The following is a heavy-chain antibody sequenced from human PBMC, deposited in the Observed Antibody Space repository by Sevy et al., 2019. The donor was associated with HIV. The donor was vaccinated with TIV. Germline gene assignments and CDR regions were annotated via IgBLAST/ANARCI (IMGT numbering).Heavy chain of an antibody. CDR3: TRWRFGGELTDY. V-gene: IGHV3-49*03. D-gene: IGHD3-16*01. CDR2: IRSKAYGGTT. Sequence: GGSLRLSCTASGLTFGDYAMSWFRQAPGKGLEWVGFIRSKAYGGTTEYAASVKGRFTISRDDSKSIAYLQMNSLKTEDTAVYYCTRWRFGGELTDYWGQGTLVTVSS. CDR1: GLTFGDYA. J-gene: IGHJ4*02.